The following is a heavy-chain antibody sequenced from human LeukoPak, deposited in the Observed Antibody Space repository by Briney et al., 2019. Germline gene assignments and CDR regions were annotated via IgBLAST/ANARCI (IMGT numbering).Heavy chain of an antibody. D-gene: IGHD3-22*01. Sequence: PGGSLRLSCAASGFTFSSYGMHWVRQAPGKGLEWVAFIRYDGNNKYYADFVKGRFTISRDNSKNTLYLQMNSLRAEDTAVYYCAGITMIVVVARSYMEVWGKRATVTVSS. CDR2: IRYDGNNK. V-gene: IGHV3-30*02. J-gene: IGHJ6*03. CDR1: GFTFSSYG. CDR3: AGITMIVVVARSYMEV.